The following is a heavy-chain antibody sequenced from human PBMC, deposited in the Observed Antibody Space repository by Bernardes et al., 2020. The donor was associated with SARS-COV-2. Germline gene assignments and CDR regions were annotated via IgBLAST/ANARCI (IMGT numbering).Heavy chain of an antibody. CDR1: GYTFTDSY. D-gene: IGHD2-15*01. CDR3: ARGGYCSGGTCYSPGDYFDY. J-gene: IGHJ4*02. V-gene: IGHV1-2*02. Sequence: ASVKVSCKASGYTFTDSYIHWVRQAPGQGLEWMGWISPNSGGTTYAQKFQGRVTMTRDTSISTAYMELTSLISDDTAVYYCARGGYCSGGTCYSPGDYFDYWGQGTLVTVSP. CDR2: ISPNSGGT.